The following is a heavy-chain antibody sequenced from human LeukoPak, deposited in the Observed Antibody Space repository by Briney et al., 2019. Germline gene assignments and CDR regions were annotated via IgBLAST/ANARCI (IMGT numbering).Heavy chain of an antibody. CDR1: GYTFTGYY. CDR2: INPNSGGT. D-gene: IGHD3-10*01. CDR3: AREPLPTGSGSYYYYYMDV. Sequence: SVKVSCKASGYTFTGYYMHWVRQAPGQGLEWMGWINPNSGGTNYAQKFQGRVTMTRDTSISTAYMELSRLRSDDTAVYYCAREPLPTGSGSYYYYYMDVWGKGTTVTVSS. V-gene: IGHV1-2*02. J-gene: IGHJ6*03.